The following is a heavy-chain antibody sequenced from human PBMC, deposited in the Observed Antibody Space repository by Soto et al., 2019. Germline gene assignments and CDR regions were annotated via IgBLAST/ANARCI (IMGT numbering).Heavy chain of an antibody. CDR3: AREGIAVAGGGGDFDY. J-gene: IGHJ4*02. D-gene: IGHD6-19*01. V-gene: IGHV3-21*01. CDR2: ISSSSSYI. CDR1: GFTFSSYS. Sequence: GGSLRLSCAASGFTFSSYSMNWVRQAPGKGLEWVSSISSSSSYIYYADSVKGRFTISRDNAKNSLYLQMNSLRAEDTAVYYCAREGIAVAGGGGDFDYWGQGTLVTVSS.